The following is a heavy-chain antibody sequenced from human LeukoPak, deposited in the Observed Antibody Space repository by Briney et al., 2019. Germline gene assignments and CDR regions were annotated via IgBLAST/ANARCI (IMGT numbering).Heavy chain of an antibody. J-gene: IGHJ5*02. V-gene: IGHV5-51*01. CDR2: IYPAQSDT. CDR1: GYNFPIYW. CDR3: ARGKTWFDH. Sequence: GESLKISCKTSGYNFPIYWIGWVRQMPGKGLEWMGIIYPAQSDTTYSPSFQGQVTISADKSTGIAYLQWSSLKASDSAIYYCARGKTWFDHWGQGTQVTVSS.